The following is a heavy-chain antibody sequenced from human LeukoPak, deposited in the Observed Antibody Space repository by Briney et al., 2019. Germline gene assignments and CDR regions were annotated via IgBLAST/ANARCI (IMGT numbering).Heavy chain of an antibody. V-gene: IGHV4-4*07. CDR1: GGSISGDY. Sequence: PSETLSLTCTVSGGSISGDYWTWIRQPAGKGLEWIGRIHSSGGTIYNPSLKSRVTMSVDTSKNQFSLKLSSVTAADTALYYCARDVPPDHWGQGTLVTVSS. CDR3: ARDVPPDH. J-gene: IGHJ4*02. CDR2: IHSSGGT.